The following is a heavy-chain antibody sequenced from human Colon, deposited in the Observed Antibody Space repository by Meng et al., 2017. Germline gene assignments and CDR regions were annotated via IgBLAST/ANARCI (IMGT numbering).Heavy chain of an antibody. J-gene: IGHJ4*02. CDR2: ISNSYKT. Sequence: QVSAPGLVRTSGTLSLACVVSGDSIANSKWWSWLRQAPGKGPEWIGEISNSYKTVYSPSLKSRVRISLDKSNNQFSLTLTSVTAADTAVYYCARERVRELGLFDSWGQGILVTVSS. CDR3: ARERVRELGLFDS. V-gene: IGHV4-4*02. D-gene: IGHD1-7*01. CDR1: GDSIANSKW.